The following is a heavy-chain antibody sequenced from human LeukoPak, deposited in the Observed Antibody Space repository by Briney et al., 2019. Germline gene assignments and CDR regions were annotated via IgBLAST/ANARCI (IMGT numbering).Heavy chain of an antibody. CDR3: AKGGSSYSGMDY. Sequence: GGSLRLSCAASGFTVSSNYMSWVRQAPGKGLESVSLIYSGGSTYYADSVKGRFTISRDNSKNTLYLQMNSLRADDTAVYYCAKGGSSYSGMDYWGQGTLVTVSS. D-gene: IGHD3-22*01. CDR1: GFTVSSNY. CDR2: IYSGGST. V-gene: IGHV3-53*01. J-gene: IGHJ4*02.